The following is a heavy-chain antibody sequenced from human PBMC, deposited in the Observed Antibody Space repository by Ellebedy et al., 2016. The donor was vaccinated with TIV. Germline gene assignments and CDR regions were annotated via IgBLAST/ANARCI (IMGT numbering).Heavy chain of an antibody. CDR3: AKGGATVFDY. J-gene: IGHJ4*02. D-gene: IGHD1-26*01. CDR2: IKQDGTKT. CDR1: GLTFSSYA. Sequence: GESLKISCAASGLTFSSYAMNWVRQAPGKGLEWVANIKQDGTKTYHVDAVKGRFTISRDNAKNTLYLQMNSLRAEDTAVYYCAKGGATVFDYWGQGTLVTVSS. V-gene: IGHV3-7*01.